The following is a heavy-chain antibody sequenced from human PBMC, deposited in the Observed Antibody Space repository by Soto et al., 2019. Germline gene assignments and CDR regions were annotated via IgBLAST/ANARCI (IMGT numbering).Heavy chain of an antibody. J-gene: IGHJ1*01. CDR2: ISTDASST. CDR1: GFTFSSYW. CDR3: ARLPNKSPQN. Sequence: EVHLVESGGGLVQPGGSLRLSCVASGFTFSSYWMHWVRQAPGKGLVWVSSISTDASSTSYADPVKGRFTISRDNAKNTLYLQMNSVRAEDTAVYYCARLPNKSPQNWGQGTLVIVSP. V-gene: IGHV3-74*01.